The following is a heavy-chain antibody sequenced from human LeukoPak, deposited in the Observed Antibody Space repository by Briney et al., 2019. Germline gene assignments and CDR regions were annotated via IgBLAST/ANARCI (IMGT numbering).Heavy chain of an antibody. D-gene: IGHD7-27*01. CDR2: ISSGGSTI. V-gene: IGHV3-48*03. Sequence: GGSLRLSCAASGFTFSNYAMNWVRQAPGKGLEWVSYISSGGSTINYADSVKGRFTISRDNARNSLYLQMNSLKTEDTAVYYCTTDPGPLWGQGTMVTVSS. CDR1: GFTFSNYA. J-gene: IGHJ3*01. CDR3: TTDPGPL.